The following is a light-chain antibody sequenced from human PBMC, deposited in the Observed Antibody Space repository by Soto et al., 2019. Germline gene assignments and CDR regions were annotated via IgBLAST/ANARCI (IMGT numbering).Light chain of an antibody. Sequence: ENLLTPAPGTLSFSPGERATPSCKTSQTSGSNFLAWYQHKPGQAPRLLIYASSNRATGIPDRFSGSASGPDFTLTINRLEPEDFAVYYCQLYGISPQFGQGTRLEIK. CDR3: QLYGISPQ. V-gene: IGKV3-20*01. CDR2: ASS. J-gene: IGKJ5*01. CDR1: QTSGSNF.